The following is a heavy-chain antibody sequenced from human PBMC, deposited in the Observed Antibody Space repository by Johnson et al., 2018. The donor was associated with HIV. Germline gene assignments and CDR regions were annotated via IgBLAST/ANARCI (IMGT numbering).Heavy chain of an antibody. D-gene: IGHD5/OR15-5a*01. J-gene: IGHJ3*01. Sequence: VQLVASGGGVVRPGGSLRLSCAVSGFTFDDYGMSWVRQAPGKGVEWVSGITWTGGSTGCADSVKGRFTIFRENVKNSLYLQMNNRRAGDTAVYYCARGVLAFDVWGQGTMVTVSS. CDR1: GFTFDDYG. CDR3: ARGVLAFDV. CDR2: ITWTGGST. V-gene: IGHV3-20*04.